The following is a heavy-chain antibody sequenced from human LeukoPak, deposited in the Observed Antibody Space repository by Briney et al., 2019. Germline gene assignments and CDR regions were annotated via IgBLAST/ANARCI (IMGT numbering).Heavy chain of an antibody. J-gene: IGHJ4*02. Sequence: GASVKVSCKASGYTFTSYAMHWVRQAPGQRLEWMGWINGGSDNAKYLQKFQGRVTISRDTSASTAYMELSSLRSEDTAVYYCARSLGSHNFDYWGQGTLVTVFS. CDR3: ARSLGSHNFDY. CDR2: INGGSDNA. D-gene: IGHD3-10*01. CDR1: GYTFTSYA. V-gene: IGHV1-3*01.